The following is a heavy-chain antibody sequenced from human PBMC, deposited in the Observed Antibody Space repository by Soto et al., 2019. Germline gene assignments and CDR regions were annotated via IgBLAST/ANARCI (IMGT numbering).Heavy chain of an antibody. V-gene: IGHV4-4*07. CDR1: GDAISSYY. Sequence: SETLSLTCTVSGDAISSYYWNWIRQPAGKGLEWIGRIDASGNSNYNPSLKSRVTMSVDTSKKQFSLKVTSVTAADTAVYYCARYSSNWFQTEGMDVWGQGTTVTVSS. CDR2: IDASGNS. CDR3: ARYSSNWFQTEGMDV. J-gene: IGHJ6*02. D-gene: IGHD6-13*01.